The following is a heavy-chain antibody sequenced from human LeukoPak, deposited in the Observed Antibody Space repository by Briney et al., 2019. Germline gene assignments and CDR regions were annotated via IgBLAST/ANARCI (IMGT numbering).Heavy chain of an antibody. CDR3: ALSTVATEAFDI. Sequence: ASVKGSCKASGYTFTGHHMYWVRQAPGQGLEWIGWINPNSGGTNFVQKFQGRVTMTRDTSISTAYMELSSLRSDDTAVYYCALSTVATEAFDIWGQGTMVTVSS. D-gene: IGHD4-17*01. V-gene: IGHV1-2*02. CDR2: INPNSGGT. J-gene: IGHJ3*02. CDR1: GYTFTGHH.